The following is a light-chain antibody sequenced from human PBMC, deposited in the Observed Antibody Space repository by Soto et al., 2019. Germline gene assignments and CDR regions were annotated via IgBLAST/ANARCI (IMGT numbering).Light chain of an antibody. V-gene: IGLV2-14*01. CDR2: EVS. Sequence: QSALTQPASVSGSPGQSVTISCTGTSIDVGGYNYVSWYQQHPGKVPKLTIYEVSYRPSGVSNRFSGSKSGNTASLTISGLQAEDEADYYCISYTSRSTLVLGGGTKLNVL. CDR3: ISYTSRSTLV. CDR1: SIDVGGYNY. J-gene: IGLJ2*01.